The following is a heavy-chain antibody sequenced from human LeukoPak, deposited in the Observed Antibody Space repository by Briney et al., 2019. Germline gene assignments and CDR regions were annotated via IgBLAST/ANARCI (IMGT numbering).Heavy chain of an antibody. Sequence: GGSLRLSCAASGFTVSSISMNWVRRAPGMGLEWVSIIYSDGNTKYADSVKGRFTLSRDVSKNTLYLQMNSLRADDTAVYYCARAQVNSGLFDYWGQGTLVTVSS. CDR3: ARAQVNSGLFDY. V-gene: IGHV3-66*01. CDR2: IYSDGNT. CDR1: GFTVSSIS. D-gene: IGHD1-26*01. J-gene: IGHJ4*02.